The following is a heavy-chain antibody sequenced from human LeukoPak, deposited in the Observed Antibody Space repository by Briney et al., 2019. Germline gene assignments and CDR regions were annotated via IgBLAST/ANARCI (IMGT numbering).Heavy chain of an antibody. D-gene: IGHD3-22*01. V-gene: IGHV1-24*01. Sequence: ASVKVSCKASGYTFTSYYMHWVRQAPGQGLEWMGGFDPEDGETIYAQKFQGRVTMTEDTSTDTAYMELSSLRSEDTAVYYCATDIYYDSSGYYQPLDYWGQGTLVTVSS. J-gene: IGHJ4*02. CDR3: ATDIYYDSSGYYQPLDY. CDR1: GYTFTSYY. CDR2: FDPEDGET.